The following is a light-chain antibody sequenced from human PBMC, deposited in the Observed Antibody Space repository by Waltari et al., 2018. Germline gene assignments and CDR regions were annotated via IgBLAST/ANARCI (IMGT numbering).Light chain of an antibody. CDR3: RKGTQSLRT. J-gene: IGKJ1*01. V-gene: IGKV2-30*02. Sequence: DAILTQSPVSLPITPGQPASISCRSSQNLRHEHGNTYVSWYHQKPGQPPRRLIYGVSNRDSGVADRFSDSGARTDFTLRNSGVEAGDVGMEFCRKGTQSLRTFGQGTEVVIK. CDR1: QNLRHEHGNTY. CDR2: GVS.